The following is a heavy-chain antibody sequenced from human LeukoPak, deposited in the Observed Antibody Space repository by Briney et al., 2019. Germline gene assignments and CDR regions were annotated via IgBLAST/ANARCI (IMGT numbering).Heavy chain of an antibody. CDR2: ISAYNGKT. J-gene: IGHJ5*02. V-gene: IGHV1-18*01. CDR3: ARVDNYDSGTYYMDRLDP. D-gene: IGHD3-10*01. CDR1: GFTFTNYY. Sequence: ASVKVSCEASGFTFTNYYITWVRQAPGQGLEWMGWISAYNGKTNYAQNLQDRVTMTTDTTTSTAYMEVRSLRSDDTAVYYCARVDNYDSGTYYMDRLDPWGQGTLVTVSS.